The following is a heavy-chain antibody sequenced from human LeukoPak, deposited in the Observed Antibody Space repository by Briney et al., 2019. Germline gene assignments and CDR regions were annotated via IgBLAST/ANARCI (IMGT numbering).Heavy chain of an antibody. CDR2: ISSSSSTI. D-gene: IGHD3-22*01. V-gene: IGHV3-48*01. CDR3: ARGAYYYED. J-gene: IGHJ4*02. Sequence: GGSLRLSCAASGFTFSSYWMSWVRQAPGKGLEWVSYISSSSSTIYYADSVKGRFTISRDNAKNSLYLQMNSLRAEDTAVYYCARGAYYYEDWGQGTLVTVSS. CDR1: GFTFSSYW.